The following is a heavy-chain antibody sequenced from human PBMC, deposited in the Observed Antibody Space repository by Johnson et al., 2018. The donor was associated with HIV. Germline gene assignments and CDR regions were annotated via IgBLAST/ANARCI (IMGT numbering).Heavy chain of an antibody. CDR2: IWYDGSNK. D-gene: IGHD1-26*01. J-gene: IGHJ3*02. Sequence: QVQLVESGGGVVQPGRSLRLSCAASGFTFSSYGMHWVRQAPGKGLEWVAVIWYDGSNKYYADSVKGRFTISRDNAKNSLYLQMNSLRAEDTAVYYCARGGSHKMDAFDIWGQGTMVTVSS. V-gene: IGHV3-33*01. CDR1: GFTFSSYG. CDR3: ARGGSHKMDAFDI.